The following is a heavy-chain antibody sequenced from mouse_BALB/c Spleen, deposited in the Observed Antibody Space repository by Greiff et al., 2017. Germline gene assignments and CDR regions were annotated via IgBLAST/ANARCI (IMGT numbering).Heavy chain of an antibody. Sequence: EVHLVESGGGLVQPGGSRKLSCAASGFTFSSFGMHWVRQAPEKGLEWVAYISSGSSTIYYADTVKGRFTISRDNPKNTLFLQMTSLRSEATAMYYCARSPYDYFDYWGQGTTLTVSS. J-gene: IGHJ2*01. D-gene: IGHD1-1*01. CDR2: ISSGSSTI. V-gene: IGHV5-17*02. CDR1: GFTFSSFG. CDR3: ARSPYDYFDY.